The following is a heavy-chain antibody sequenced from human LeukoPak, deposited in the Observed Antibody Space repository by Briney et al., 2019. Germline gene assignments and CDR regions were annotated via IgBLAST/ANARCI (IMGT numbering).Heavy chain of an antibody. CDR1: GFTFSSYA. J-gene: IGHJ4*02. CDR3: AKETNQAVAGALDY. D-gene: IGHD6-19*01. CDR2: ISGSGGST. Sequence: GGSLRLSCAASGFTFSSYAMSWVRQAPGKGLEWVSAISGSGGSTYYADSVKGRFTISRDNSKNTLYLQMNSLRAEDTVVYYCAKETNQAVAGALDYWGQGTLVTVSP. V-gene: IGHV3-23*01.